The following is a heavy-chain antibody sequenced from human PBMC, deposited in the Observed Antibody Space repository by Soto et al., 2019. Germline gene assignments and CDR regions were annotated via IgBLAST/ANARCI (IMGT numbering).Heavy chain of an antibody. CDR1: GYSFTSYW. D-gene: IGHD6-13*01. V-gene: IGHV5-10-1*01. Sequence: GESLKISCKGSGYSFTSYWISWVRQMPGKGLEWMGRIDPSDSYTNYSPSFQGHVTISADKSISTAYLQWSSLKASDTAMYYCARHLADSGSWYYYYYGMDVWGQGTTVT. CDR3: ARHLADSGSWYYYYYGMDV. J-gene: IGHJ6*02. CDR2: IDPSDSYT.